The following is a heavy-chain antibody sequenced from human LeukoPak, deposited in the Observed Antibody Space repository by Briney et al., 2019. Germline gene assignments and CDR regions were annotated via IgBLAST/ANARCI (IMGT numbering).Heavy chain of an antibody. D-gene: IGHD1-7*01. CDR1: GIIFSDYA. CDR3: AKDREGTIADYFDY. V-gene: IGHV3-23*01. CDR2: ISGSGGTT. J-gene: IGHJ4*02. Sequence: GGSLRLSCAASGIIFSDYAMSWVRQAPGKGLEWVSSISGSGGTTYYSDAVKGRFTISRDNSKNTLFLKMNSLRGEDTAVYYCAKDREGTIADYFDYWGQGTLVTVSS.